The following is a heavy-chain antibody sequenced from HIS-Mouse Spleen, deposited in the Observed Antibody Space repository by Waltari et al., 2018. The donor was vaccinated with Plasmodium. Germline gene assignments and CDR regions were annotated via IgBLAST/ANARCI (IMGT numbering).Heavy chain of an antibody. J-gene: IGHJ4*02. Sequence: QVQLQQWGAGLLKPSETLSLTCAVYGGSFSGYYWSWLRQPPGKGLEWIGEITHSGSTNNSPSLKSRVTISVDTSKNQVSLKLSSVTAADTAVYYCASSGSGSYYYWGQGTLVTVSS. CDR1: GGSFSGYY. CDR2: ITHSGST. CDR3: ASSGSGSYYY. D-gene: IGHD3-10*01. V-gene: IGHV4-34*01.